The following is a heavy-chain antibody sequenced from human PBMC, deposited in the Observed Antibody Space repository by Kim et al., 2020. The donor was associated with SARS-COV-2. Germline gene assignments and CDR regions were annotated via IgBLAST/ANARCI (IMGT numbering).Heavy chain of an antibody. CDR1: GFTFSSHI. V-gene: IGHV3-48*02. D-gene: IGHD6-19*01. CDR2: IGSSGSAI. J-gene: IGHJ4*02. CDR3: ARSSIAVPGTLDY. Sequence: GGSLRLSCAVSGFTFSSHIMTWVRRAPGKGLEWVSLIGSSGSAIYYADSVKGRFTISRDNAKNSLYLQMDSLRDEDTAVYYCARSSIAVPGTLDYWGQGTLVTVSS.